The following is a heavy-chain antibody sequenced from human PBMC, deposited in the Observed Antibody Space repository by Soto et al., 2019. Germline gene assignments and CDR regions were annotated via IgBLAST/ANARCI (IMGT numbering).Heavy chain of an antibody. V-gene: IGHV3-23*01. Sequence: EVQLLESGGGLVQPGGSLRLSCAASGFTFSSYAMSWVRQAPGKGLEWVSAISGSGGSTYYADSVKGRFTISRDNSKNALYLQMNSLRAEDTAVYYCAKDIMVRGDQGDAFDIWGQGTMVTVSS. CDR3: AKDIMVRGDQGDAFDI. D-gene: IGHD3-10*01. J-gene: IGHJ3*02. CDR2: ISGSGGST. CDR1: GFTFSSYA.